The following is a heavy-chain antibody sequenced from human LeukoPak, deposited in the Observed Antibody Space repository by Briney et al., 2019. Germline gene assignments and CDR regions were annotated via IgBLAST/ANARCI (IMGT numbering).Heavy chain of an antibody. CDR3: ATAPYCSGGSCYSGDLYFDY. CDR2: ISGGGGII. D-gene: IGHD2-15*01. Sequence: GGSLRLSCAVSGFTFSSYAVSWVRQAPGKGLECVSIISGGGGIIYYADSGQGRLTISRDNSKNTVYLQMNSLGAEDTAVYYCATAPYCSGGSCYSGDLYFDYWGQGTLVTVSS. V-gene: IGHV3-23*01. CDR1: GFTFSSYA. J-gene: IGHJ4*02.